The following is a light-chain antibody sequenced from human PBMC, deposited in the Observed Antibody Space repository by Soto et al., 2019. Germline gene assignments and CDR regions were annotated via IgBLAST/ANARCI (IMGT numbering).Light chain of an antibody. CDR2: AAS. V-gene: IGKV1-39*01. CDR1: QSIRRS. J-gene: IGKJ1*01. Sequence: DIQMTQSPSSLSASVADRVTITCRASQSIRRSLNWYQQKPGKAPKLLIYAASSLQGGVPSRFSGSGSGTDFTLTISSLQPEDFAIYYCQQTCSSPRTFGQGTKVEIK. CDR3: QQTCSSPRT.